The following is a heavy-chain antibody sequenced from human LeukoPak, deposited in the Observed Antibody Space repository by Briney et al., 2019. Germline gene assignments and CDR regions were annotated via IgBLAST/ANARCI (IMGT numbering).Heavy chain of an antibody. CDR2: IYYSGST. Sequence: SETLSLTCTVSGGSISRYYWSWIRQPPGKGLEWIGYIYYSGSTKYNPSLKSRVTISVDTSKNQFSLKLSSVAAADTAVYYCARSEGSGNYFDYWGQGTLVTVSS. D-gene: IGHD3-10*01. V-gene: IGHV4-59*01. CDR3: ARSEGSGNYFDY. CDR1: GGSISRYY. J-gene: IGHJ4*02.